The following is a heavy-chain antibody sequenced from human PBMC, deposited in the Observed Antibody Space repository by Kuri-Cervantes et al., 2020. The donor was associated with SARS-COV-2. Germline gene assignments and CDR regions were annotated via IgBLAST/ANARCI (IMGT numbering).Heavy chain of an antibody. J-gene: IGHJ4*02. CDR2: IKQDGSEK. CDR1: GFTFSSYW. D-gene: IGHD3-3*01. CDR3: TTRPLITIFGVVTVGGDYFDY. V-gene: IGHV3-7*03. Sequence: GESLKISCAASGFTFSSYWMSWVRQAPGKGLEWVANIKQDGSEKYYVDSVKGRFTISRDNAKNSLYLQMNSLKTEDTAVYYCTTRPLITIFGVVTVGGDYFDYWGQGTLVTVSS.